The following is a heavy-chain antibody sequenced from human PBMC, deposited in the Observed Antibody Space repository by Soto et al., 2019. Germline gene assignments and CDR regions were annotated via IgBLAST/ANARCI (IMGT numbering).Heavy chain of an antibody. CDR1: GGTFSSYA. Sequence: QVQLVQSGAEVKKPGSSVKVSCKASGGTFSSYAISWVRQAPGQGLEWMGGIIPIFGTANYAQKFQGRVTFTADESTSTAYMELSSLRSEDTAVYYCASGNDRYGDYWDYFDYWGQGTLVTVSS. J-gene: IGHJ4*02. V-gene: IGHV1-69*12. CDR3: ASGNDRYGDYWDYFDY. D-gene: IGHD4-17*01. CDR2: IIPIFGTA.